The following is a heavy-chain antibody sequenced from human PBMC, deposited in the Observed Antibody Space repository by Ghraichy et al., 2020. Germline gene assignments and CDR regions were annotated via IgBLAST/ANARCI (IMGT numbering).Heavy chain of an antibody. CDR1: GGSISSYY. V-gene: IGHV4-59*12. D-gene: IGHD2-15*01. CDR3: ARDWVVEVPAAKRIADYYGMDA. CDR2: IYYSGST. J-gene: IGHJ6*02. Sequence: SETLSLTCTVSGGSISSYYWSWIRQPPGKGLEWIGYIYYSGSTNYNPSLKSRVTISVDTSKNQFSLKLSSVTAADTAVYYCARDWVVEVPAAKRIADYYGMDAWGQGTPVTVSS.